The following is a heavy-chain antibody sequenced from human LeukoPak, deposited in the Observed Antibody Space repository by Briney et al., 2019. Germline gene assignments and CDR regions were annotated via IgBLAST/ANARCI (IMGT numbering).Heavy chain of an antibody. D-gene: IGHD5-18*01. CDR2: IKQDGSEK. Sequence: PGGSLRLSCAASGFTFSNYWMTWVRQAPGKGLEWVATIKQDGSEKYYVDSVKGRFTISRDNAKNSLYLQMNSLRAEDTAVYYCARGKDTAFDYWGQGTLVTVSS. CDR3: ARGKDTAFDY. CDR1: GFTFSNYW. V-gene: IGHV3-7*01. J-gene: IGHJ4*02.